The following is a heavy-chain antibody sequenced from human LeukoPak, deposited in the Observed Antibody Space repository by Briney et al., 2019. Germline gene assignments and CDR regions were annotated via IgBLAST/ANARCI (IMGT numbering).Heavy chain of an antibody. CDR1: GGSFSGYY. V-gene: IGHV4-34*01. CDR3: ARLVLRYFDWVSRPYYFDY. D-gene: IGHD3-9*01. J-gene: IGHJ4*02. Sequence: PSETLSLTCAVYGGSFSGYYWSWIRQPPGKGLEWIGEINHSGSTNYNPSLKSRVTISVDTSKNQLSLKLGSVTAADTAVYYCARLVLRYFDWVSRPYYFDYWGQGTLVTVSS. CDR2: INHSGST.